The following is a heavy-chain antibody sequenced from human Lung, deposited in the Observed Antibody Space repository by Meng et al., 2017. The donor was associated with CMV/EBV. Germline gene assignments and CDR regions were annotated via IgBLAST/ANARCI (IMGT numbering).Heavy chain of an antibody. J-gene: IGHJ4*02. CDR3: ARVWGKGSGYDFDL. V-gene: IGHV3-11*04. CDR1: GFTFSDYY. D-gene: IGHD5-12*01. Sequence: GGSLRLXCAVSGFTFSDYYMAWIRQAPGKGLEWVSYISGSGTTTYYADSVQGRFTISRDSAKNTLYLQMNSLRAEDTAVYFCARVWGKGSGYDFDLWGQGTPVTVSS. CDR2: ISGSGTTT.